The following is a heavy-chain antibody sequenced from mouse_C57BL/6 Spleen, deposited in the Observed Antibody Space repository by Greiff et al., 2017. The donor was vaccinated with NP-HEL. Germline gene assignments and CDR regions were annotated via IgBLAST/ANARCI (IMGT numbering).Heavy chain of an antibody. V-gene: IGHV1-26*01. CDR1: GYTFTDYY. CDR3: ALYGTPYYFDY. Sequence: VQLQQSGPELVKPGASVKISCKASGYTFTDYYMNWVKQSHGKSLEWIGDINPNNGGTSYNQKFKGKATLTVDKSSSTAYMELRSLTSEDSAVYYCALYGTPYYFDYWGQGTTLTVSS. J-gene: IGHJ2*01. D-gene: IGHD2-1*01. CDR2: INPNNGGT.